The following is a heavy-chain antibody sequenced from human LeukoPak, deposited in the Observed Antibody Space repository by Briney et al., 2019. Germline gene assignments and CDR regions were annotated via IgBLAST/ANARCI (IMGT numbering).Heavy chain of an antibody. J-gene: IGHJ4*02. CDR2: IIPIFGTA. D-gene: IGHD5-18*01. Sequence: ASVKVSCKASGGTFSSYAISWVRQAPGQGLEWTGRIIPIFGTANYAQKFQGRVTITTDESTSTAYMELSSLRSEDTAVYYCAKEHVDTAMVTLLDYWGQGTLVTVSS. V-gene: IGHV1-69*05. CDR1: GGTFSSYA. CDR3: AKEHVDTAMVTLLDY.